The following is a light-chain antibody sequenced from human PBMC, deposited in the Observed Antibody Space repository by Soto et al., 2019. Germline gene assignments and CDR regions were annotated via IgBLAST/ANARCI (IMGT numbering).Light chain of an antibody. CDR3: QQRSNWPLT. Sequence: EIVLSQSPATLSLSPGERATLSCRASQSVSSYLACYQQKPGQAPRLLIYDASNRATGIPVRFSGSASGTDFTLTISSLEPEDFAVYYCQQRSNWPLTFGGGTKVEIK. CDR1: QSVSSY. V-gene: IGKV3-11*01. CDR2: DAS. J-gene: IGKJ4*01.